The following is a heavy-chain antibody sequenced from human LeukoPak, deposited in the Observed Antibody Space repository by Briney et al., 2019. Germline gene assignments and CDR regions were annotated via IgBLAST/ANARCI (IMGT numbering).Heavy chain of an antibody. Sequence: GGSLRLSCAASGFTFSSYAMSWVRQAPGKGLEWVSAISGSGGSTYYADSVKGRFTISGDNSKNTLYLQMNSLRAEDTAVYYCAKDPKPMVRGVIDYGGQGTLVTVSS. CDR3: AKDPKPMVRGVIDY. D-gene: IGHD3-10*01. J-gene: IGHJ4*02. CDR1: GFTFSSYA. V-gene: IGHV3-23*01. CDR2: ISGSGGST.